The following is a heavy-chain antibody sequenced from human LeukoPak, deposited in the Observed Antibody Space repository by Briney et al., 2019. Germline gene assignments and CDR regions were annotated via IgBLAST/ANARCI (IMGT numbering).Heavy chain of an antibody. Sequence: GASVKVSCKASGYTFTSYDINWVRQATGQGLEWMGWMNPNSGNTGYAQEFQGRVTMTRNTSISTAYMELSSLRSEDTAVYYCASRIAVAGTSDYWGQGTLVTVSS. CDR1: GYTFTSYD. J-gene: IGHJ4*02. V-gene: IGHV1-8*01. CDR3: ASRIAVAGTSDY. CDR2: MNPNSGNT. D-gene: IGHD6-19*01.